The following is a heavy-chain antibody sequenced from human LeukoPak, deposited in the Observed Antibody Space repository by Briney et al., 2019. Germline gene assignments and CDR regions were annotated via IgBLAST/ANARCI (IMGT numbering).Heavy chain of an antibody. D-gene: IGHD6-6*01. CDR3: AREVSSSSHYYYYYMDV. J-gene: IGHJ6*03. CDR2: IYYSGST. V-gene: IGHV4-59*01. CDR1: GGSISPYY. Sequence: SETLSLTCTVSGGSISPYYWSWIRQPPGKGLEWIGYIYYSGSTNYNPSLKSRVTISVDTSKNQFSLKLSSVTAADTAVYYCAREVSSSSHYYYYYMDVWGKGTTVTVSS.